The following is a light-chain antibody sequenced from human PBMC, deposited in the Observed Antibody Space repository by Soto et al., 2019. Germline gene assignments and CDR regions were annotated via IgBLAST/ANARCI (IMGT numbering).Light chain of an antibody. CDR2: AAS. CDR1: QSIGKH. Sequence: DIQMTQSPSCLAAAGGDRFTITCRASQSIGKHLNWYQQKPGKAPKFLIYAASSLQSGVPSRFSGSGSGTDFTLTVDSLQPEDFATYYCQQSYSSPVTFGQGTRLEIK. CDR3: QQSYSSPVT. V-gene: IGKV1-39*01. J-gene: IGKJ5*01.